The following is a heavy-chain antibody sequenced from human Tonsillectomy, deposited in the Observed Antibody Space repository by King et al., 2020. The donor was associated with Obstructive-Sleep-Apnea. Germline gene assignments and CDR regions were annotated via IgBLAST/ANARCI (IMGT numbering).Heavy chain of an antibody. CDR3: ARDERDYGDYEGYFDS. Sequence: QVQLVESGGGVVQPGRSLRLSCAASGFTFRNYGIHWVRQAPGKGLEWVAVISHDGSNKYYADSVKGRFTISRDNSENTLYLQMNSLRTEDTAVYHCARDERDYGDYEGYFDSWGQGTLVTVSS. CDR1: GFTFRNYG. D-gene: IGHD4-17*01. J-gene: IGHJ4*02. V-gene: IGHV3-30-3*01. CDR2: ISHDGSNK.